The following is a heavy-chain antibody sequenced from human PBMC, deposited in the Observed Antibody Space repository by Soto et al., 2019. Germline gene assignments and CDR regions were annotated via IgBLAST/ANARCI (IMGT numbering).Heavy chain of an antibody. CDR1: GGSISSGGYY. J-gene: IGHJ6*02. CDR2: IYYSGST. Sequence: SETLSLTCTVSGGSISSGGYYWSWIRQHPGKGLEWIGYIYYSGSTYYNPSLKSRVTISVDTSKNQFSLKLSSVTAADTAVYYCAGGRGYSGYDFRFLYGMDVWGQGTTVTVS. V-gene: IGHV4-31*03. CDR3: AGGRGYSGYDFRFLYGMDV. D-gene: IGHD5-12*01.